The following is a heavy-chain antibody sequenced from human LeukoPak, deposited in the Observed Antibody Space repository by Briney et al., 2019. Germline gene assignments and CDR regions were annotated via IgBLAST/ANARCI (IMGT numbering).Heavy chain of an antibody. D-gene: IGHD6-13*01. Sequence: SETLSLTCTVSGGSISSFYWSWIRQPPGKGLEWIGYIYSSGTTNYNPSLKSRVTMSVATSKNQFSLRLSSVTAADTAVYYCARYSSSWGFFGYWGQGTLVTVSS. CDR1: GGSISSFY. CDR3: ARYSSSWGFFGY. J-gene: IGHJ4*02. V-gene: IGHV4-59*08. CDR2: IYSSGTT.